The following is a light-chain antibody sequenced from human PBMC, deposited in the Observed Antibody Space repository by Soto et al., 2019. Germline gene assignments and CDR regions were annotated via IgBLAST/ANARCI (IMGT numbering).Light chain of an antibody. Sequence: DIHMTQSPSTLSASVGYRVTITCRASQSISSYLNWYQQKQGKAPKLLIYDASSLESGVPSRFSGSGYGTEFNLTISSLQTDDFATYYCQQYNSYSPTFGGGTKVDIK. CDR3: QQYNSYSPT. CDR2: DAS. J-gene: IGKJ4*01. V-gene: IGKV1-5*01. CDR1: QSISSY.